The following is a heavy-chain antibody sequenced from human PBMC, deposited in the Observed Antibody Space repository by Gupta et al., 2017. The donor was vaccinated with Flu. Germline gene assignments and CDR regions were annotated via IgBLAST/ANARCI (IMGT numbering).Heavy chain of an antibody. CDR2: FDPEDGET. J-gene: IGHJ5*02. CDR1: GYALTELS. V-gene: IGHV1-24*01. Sequence: QVQLVQSGAEVKKPGASVKVSCKVSGYALTELSMQWVRQAPGKGLEWMGGFDPEDGETIYAQKFQGRVTMTEDTSTDTAYMELSSLRSEDTAVYYCATGLSSSWYSGFDPWGQGTLVTVSS. D-gene: IGHD6-13*01. CDR3: ATGLSSSWYSGFDP.